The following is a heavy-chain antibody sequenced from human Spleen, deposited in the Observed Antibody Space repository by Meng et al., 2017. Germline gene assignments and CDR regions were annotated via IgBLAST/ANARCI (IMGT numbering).Heavy chain of an antibody. J-gene: IGHJ3*02. CDR1: GGSISSGGYY. Sequence: LRLSCTVSGGSISSGGYYWSWIRQHPGKGLEWIGYIYYSGSTYYNPSLKSRVTISVDTSKNQFSLKLSSVTAADTAVYYCARQAGGHDAFDIWGQGTMVTVSS. CDR2: IYYSGST. V-gene: IGHV4-31*03. CDR3: ARQAGGHDAFDI. D-gene: IGHD3-16*01.